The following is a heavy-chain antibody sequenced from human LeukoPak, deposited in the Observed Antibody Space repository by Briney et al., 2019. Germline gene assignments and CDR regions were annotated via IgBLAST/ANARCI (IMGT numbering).Heavy chain of an antibody. CDR3: ARALSYSSARLDV. V-gene: IGHV4-4*07. Sequence: PSQTLSLTCTVSARSISTFYWTWARPPAGKGLEWIGRTHTSGAHNYNPTLKSRVPMPVDTSATQSSLKLTSVTAAAAAVYYCARALSYSSARLDVWGQGTTVTVSS. D-gene: IGHD5-18*01. J-gene: IGHJ6*02. CDR1: ARSISTFY. CDR2: THTSGAH.